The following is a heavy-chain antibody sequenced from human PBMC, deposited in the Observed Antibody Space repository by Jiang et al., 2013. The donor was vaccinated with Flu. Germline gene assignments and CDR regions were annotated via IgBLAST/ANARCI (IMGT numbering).Heavy chain of an antibody. J-gene: IGHJ2*01. V-gene: IGHV4-4*02. CDR3: VRVNFD. CDR1: GGSITNRNNW. Sequence: GPGLVKPSGTLSVTCAVSGGSITNRNNWWGWVRQAPREGAGIPLGEIYYGGNTHHNPSLKSRLTISLDVSKNXFSLNLNSVTAADTAVYFCVRVNFD. CDR2: IYYGGNT.